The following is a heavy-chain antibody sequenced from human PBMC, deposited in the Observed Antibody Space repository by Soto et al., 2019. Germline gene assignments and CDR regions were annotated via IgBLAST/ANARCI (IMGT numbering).Heavy chain of an antibody. V-gene: IGHV3-23*01. J-gene: IGHJ4*02. CDR2: ISGRGGST. CDR3: AKGAHGSGPPL. Sequence: EVQLLESGGGLVQPGGSLRLSCAASGFTLSNSAMSWVRQAPGKGLEWVSAISGRGGSTYYADSVKGRFTISRDNSKNTLDLKMNSLIDEDTALYYCAKGAHGSGPPLWGQGTLVSVAS. CDR1: GFTLSNSA. D-gene: IGHD6-19*01.